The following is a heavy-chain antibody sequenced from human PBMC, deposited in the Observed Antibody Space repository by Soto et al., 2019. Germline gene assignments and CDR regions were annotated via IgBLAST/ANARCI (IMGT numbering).Heavy chain of an antibody. CDR3: AKDASYNRYYFDH. V-gene: IGHV3-30*18. J-gene: IGHJ4*01. D-gene: IGHD3-10*01. CDR2: ISDDGSNK. Sequence: GGSLRLSCAAFGFTFNRYGINWVRQVPGKGLEWVAVISDDGSNKQYIDSVKGRFAISRDNSKSTVFLQMNSLRVDDTAVYYCAKDASYNRYYFDHWGHGTLVTVSS. CDR1: GFTFNRYG.